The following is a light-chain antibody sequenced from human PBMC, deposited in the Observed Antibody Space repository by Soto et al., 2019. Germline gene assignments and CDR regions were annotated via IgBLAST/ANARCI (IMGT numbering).Light chain of an antibody. CDR2: DAS. V-gene: IGKV3-11*01. J-gene: IGKJ2*01. CDR1: QSVSSN. Sequence: DIVLTQSPATLSLSPGERATLSCRASQSVSSNLAWYQQKPGQAPRLLIYDASKRATDIPTRFSGSGFGTHFTLTITSLEPEDSAVYYCQQRITWPTFGQGTKLEIK. CDR3: QQRITWPT.